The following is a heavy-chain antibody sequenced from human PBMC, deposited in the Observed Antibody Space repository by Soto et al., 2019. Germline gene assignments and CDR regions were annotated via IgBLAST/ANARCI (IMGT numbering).Heavy chain of an antibody. Sequence: LRLSCAASGFTFSSYGMHWVRQAPGKGLEWVAVISYDGSNKYYADSVKGRFTISRDNSKNTLYLQMNSLRAEDTAVYYCAKSLDKGTSCYCDYGMDVWGQGTTVTVSS. CDR2: ISYDGSNK. CDR3: AKSLDKGTSCYCDYGMDV. D-gene: IGHD2-2*01. J-gene: IGHJ6*02. V-gene: IGHV3-30*18. CDR1: GFTFSSYG.